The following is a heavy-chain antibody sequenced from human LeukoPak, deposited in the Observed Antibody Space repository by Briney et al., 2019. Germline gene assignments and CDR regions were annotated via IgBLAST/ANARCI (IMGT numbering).Heavy chain of an antibody. V-gene: IGHV4-34*01. CDR3: ALMGDQRPSVP. Sequence: SETLSLTCAVYGGSFSGYYGGWIRQPPGRGLEYIGEINDGGSTNYNPSLKSRVTISLDTSKNQFSLRPTSVTAADTAVYYCALMGDQRPSVPWGQGTLVTVSS. CDR2: INDGGST. D-gene: IGHD2-8*01. J-gene: IGHJ4*02. CDR1: GGSFSGYY.